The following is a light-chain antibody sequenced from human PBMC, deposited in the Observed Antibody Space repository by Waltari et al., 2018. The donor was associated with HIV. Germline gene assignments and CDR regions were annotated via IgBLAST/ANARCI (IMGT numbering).Light chain of an antibody. CDR1: SSKIGSNP. J-gene: IGLJ2*01. CDR2: HNN. CDR3: AAWDDSLNGHVL. Sequence: QSVLTQPPSASGTPGQRVTFSCSGSSSKIGSNPVDWYQNLAGPAPRLLLYHNNRRTSGVPDRCSGSKSGTSASLAISGLQSEDEADYYCAAWDDSLNGHVLFGGGTKLTVL. V-gene: IGLV1-44*01.